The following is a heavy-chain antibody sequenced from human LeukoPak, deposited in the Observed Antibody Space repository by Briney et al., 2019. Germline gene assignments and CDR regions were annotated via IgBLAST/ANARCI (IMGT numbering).Heavy chain of an antibody. CDR1: GFTFSNYA. V-gene: IGHV3-23*01. CDR2: TSGSGGGT. CDR3: AKEPDAYGAGSFDF. Sequence: PGGSLRLSCAASGFTFSNYAMSWVRQAPGKGLQWVSSTSGSGGGTYYADSVKGRFTISRDNSQDTLYLHMNSLRVEDTAVYYCAKEPDAYGAGSFDFWGQGTLVTVSS. J-gene: IGHJ4*02. D-gene: IGHD3-10*01.